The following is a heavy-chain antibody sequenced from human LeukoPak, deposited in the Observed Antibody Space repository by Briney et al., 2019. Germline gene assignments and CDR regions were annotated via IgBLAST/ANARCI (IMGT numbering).Heavy chain of an antibody. V-gene: IGHV3-15*01. CDR3: TTDSSGYYPYDAFDI. CDR1: GFTFSNAW. J-gene: IGHJ3*02. CDR2: IKSKTDGGTT. D-gene: IGHD3-22*01. Sequence: GGSLRLSCAASGFTFSNAWMSWVRQAPGKGLEWVGRIKSKTDGGTTDYAAPVKGRFTISRDDSKNTLYLQMNSLKTEDTAVYYCTTDSSGYYPYDAFDIWGQGTMVIVSS.